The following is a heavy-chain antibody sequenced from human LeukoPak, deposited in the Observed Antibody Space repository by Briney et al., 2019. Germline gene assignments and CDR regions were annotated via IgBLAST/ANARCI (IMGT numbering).Heavy chain of an antibody. CDR3: AHRASGSYYGDWFDP. CDR1: GFSLSTSGVG. V-gene: IGHV2-5*01. D-gene: IGHD3-10*01. J-gene: IGHJ5*02. CDR2: IYWNDDK. Sequence: SGPTLVKPTQTLTLTCTFSGFSLSTSGVGVGWIRQPPGKALEWLALIYWNDDKRYSPSLKSRLTSTKDTSKNQVVLTMTNMDPVDTATYYCAHRASGSYYGDWFDPWGQGTLVTVSS.